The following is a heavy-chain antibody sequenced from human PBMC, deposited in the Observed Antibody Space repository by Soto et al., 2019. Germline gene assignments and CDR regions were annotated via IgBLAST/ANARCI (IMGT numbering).Heavy chain of an antibody. D-gene: IGHD2-15*01. CDR1: GGSISSSSYY. J-gene: IGHJ4*02. V-gene: IGHV4-39*01. CDR2: IYYSGST. Sequence: ASETLSLTCTVSGGSISSSSYYWGWIRQPPGKGLEWIGSIYYSGSTYYNPSLKSRVTISVDTSKNQFSLKLSSVTAADTAVYYCARATEDIVVVVAAIGSGTYYFDYWGQGTLVTVSS. CDR3: ARATEDIVVVVAAIGSGTYYFDY.